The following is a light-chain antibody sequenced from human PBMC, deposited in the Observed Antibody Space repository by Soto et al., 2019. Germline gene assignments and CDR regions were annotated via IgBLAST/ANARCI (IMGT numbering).Light chain of an antibody. J-gene: IGKJ1*01. Sequence: IVVTQSPATLSVSPWERVTLSCRASQSVSSSLAWYQQRPGQAPRLLTYGASNRATGIPDRFSGSGSGTDFTLTISRLEPEDFAVYYCQQYGNSPWTFGQGTKVDIK. CDR1: QSVSSS. CDR3: QQYGNSPWT. V-gene: IGKV3-20*01. CDR2: GAS.